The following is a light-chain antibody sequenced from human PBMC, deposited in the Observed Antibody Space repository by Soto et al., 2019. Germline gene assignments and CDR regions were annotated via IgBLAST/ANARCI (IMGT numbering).Light chain of an antibody. CDR2: GAY. V-gene: IGKV3-20*01. CDR3: NTSSSSNRT. Sequence: EAVCKPSLGTVSLSAGRWVAPSWMASESVSSNFLAWYQQKTGQAHRLIIYGAYNRAAGIPDRFSGSGSGTDFPLTIRRLEPEELAVYYCNTSSSSNRTVGQGTKGDIK. J-gene: IGKJ1*01. CDR1: ESVSSNF.